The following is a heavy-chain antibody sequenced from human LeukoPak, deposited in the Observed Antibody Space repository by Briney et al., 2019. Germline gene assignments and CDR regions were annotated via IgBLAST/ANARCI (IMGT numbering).Heavy chain of an antibody. Sequence: GASVKVSWKASGYTFTSYDINWVRQATGQGLEWMGWMNPNSGNTGYAQKFQGRVTMTRNTSISTAYMELSSLRSEDTAVYYCARGGILWFGELLYYFDYWGQGTLVTVSS. D-gene: IGHD3-10*01. CDR3: ARGGILWFGELLYYFDY. CDR2: MNPNSGNT. CDR1: GYTFTSYD. V-gene: IGHV1-8*01. J-gene: IGHJ4*02.